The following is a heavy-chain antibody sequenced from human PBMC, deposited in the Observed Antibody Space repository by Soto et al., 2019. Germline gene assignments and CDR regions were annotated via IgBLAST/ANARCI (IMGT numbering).Heavy chain of an antibody. CDR1: GYSFTSYW. Sequence: GESLKISCKGSGYSFTSYWIGWVRQMPGKGLEWMGIIYPGDSDTRYSPSFQGQVTISADKSISTACLQWSSLKASDTAMYYCAGGGVRGVITRTRDYYGMDVWGQGTTVTV. J-gene: IGHJ6*02. CDR2: IYPGDSDT. CDR3: AGGGVRGVITRTRDYYGMDV. V-gene: IGHV5-51*01. D-gene: IGHD3-10*01.